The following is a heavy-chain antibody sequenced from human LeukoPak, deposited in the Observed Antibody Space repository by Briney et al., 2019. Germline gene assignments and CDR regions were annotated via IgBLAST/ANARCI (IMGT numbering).Heavy chain of an antibody. V-gene: IGHV1-8*01. Sequence: ASVKVSCKASGYTFTSNDINWVRQATGQGLEWMGWMNPENGNTGYAEKFQGRVTVATDTSTSTAYMELRSLRSDDTAVYYCARDGDGVLLWFGESTHDYYYYGMDVWGQGTTVTVSS. CDR1: GYTFTSND. CDR2: MNPENGNT. CDR3: ARDGDGVLLWFGESTHDYYYYGMDV. D-gene: IGHD3-10*01. J-gene: IGHJ6*02.